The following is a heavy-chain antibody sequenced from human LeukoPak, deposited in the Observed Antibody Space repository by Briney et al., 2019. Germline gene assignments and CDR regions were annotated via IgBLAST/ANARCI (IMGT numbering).Heavy chain of an antibody. V-gene: IGHV3-30*02. CDR1: GFTFSSYG. D-gene: IGHD2-15*01. CDR2: IRYDGSNK. CDR3: AKDHAYCSGGSCYSDFDY. Sequence: PGGSLRLSFAASGFTFSSYGMHWVRQAPGKGLEWEAFIRYDGSNKYYADSVKGRFTTSRDNSKNTLYLQMNSLRAEDTAVYYCAKDHAYCSGGSCYSDFDYWGQGTLVTASS. J-gene: IGHJ4*02.